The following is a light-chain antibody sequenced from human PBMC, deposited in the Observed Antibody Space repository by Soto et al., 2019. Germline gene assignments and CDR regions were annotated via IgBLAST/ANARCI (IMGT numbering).Light chain of an antibody. CDR3: HQSYCNPRLFT. CDR2: AAS. J-gene: IGKJ2*01. CDR1: QSISRY. V-gene: IGKV1-39*01. Sequence: DIQMTQSPSSLSASVGDRVTITCRASQSISRYLNWYQQKPGKAPKLLIYAASSLQSGVTSRFSGIGSRTDFTITISSVQLEVSATYSCHQSYCNPRLFTCGQGINLEI.